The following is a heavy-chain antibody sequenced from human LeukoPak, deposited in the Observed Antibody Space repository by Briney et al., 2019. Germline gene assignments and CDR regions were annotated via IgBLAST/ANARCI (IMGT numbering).Heavy chain of an antibody. CDR3: ARLLGNQHLLRWGNWFDP. Sequence: SETLSLTCAVYGGSFSGYYWSWIRQPPGKGLEWIGEINHSGSTNYNPSLKSRVIISVDTSKNQFSLKLSSVTAADTAVYYCARLLGNQHLLRWGNWFDPWGQGTLVTVSS. J-gene: IGHJ5*02. V-gene: IGHV4-34*01. CDR2: INHSGST. CDR1: GGSFSGYY. D-gene: IGHD2-21*01.